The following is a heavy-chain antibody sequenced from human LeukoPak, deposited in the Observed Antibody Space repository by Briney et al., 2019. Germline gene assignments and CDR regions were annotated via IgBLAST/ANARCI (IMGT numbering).Heavy chain of an antibody. CDR1: GFTFSSYA. J-gene: IGHJ6*02. V-gene: IGHV3-30-3*01. D-gene: IGHD3-16*01. CDR3: ARGVGLRLLYYYYGMDV. CDR2: ISYDGSNK. Sequence: GGSLRVSCAASGFTFSSYAMHWVRQAPGKGLEWVAVISYDGSNKYYADSVKGRFTISRDNSKNTLYLQMNSLRAEDTAVYYCARGVGLRLLYYYYGMDVWGQGTTVTVSS.